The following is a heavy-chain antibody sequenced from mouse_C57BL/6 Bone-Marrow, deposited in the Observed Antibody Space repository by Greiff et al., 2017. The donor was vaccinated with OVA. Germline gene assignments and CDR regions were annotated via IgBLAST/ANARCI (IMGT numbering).Heavy chain of an antibody. D-gene: IGHD1-1*01. Sequence: EVQRVESGGGLVQPGDSLSLSCAASGFTFTNYYMSWVRQPPGKALEWLAFIRNKPNGSTTAYSASVKGRVTIARDNSQRILYLHMNALIAKYSATSDCAGLYGRVAVAYFDYWGQGTALTVSS. CDR2: IRNKPNGSTT. CDR3: AGLYGRVAVAYFDY. V-gene: IGHV7-3*01. CDR1: GFTFTNYY. J-gene: IGHJ2*01.